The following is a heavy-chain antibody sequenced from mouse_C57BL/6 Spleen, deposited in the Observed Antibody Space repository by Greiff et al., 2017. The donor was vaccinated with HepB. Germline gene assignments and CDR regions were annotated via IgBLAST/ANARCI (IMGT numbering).Heavy chain of an antibody. CDR3: ARPGTASMDY. CDR1: GYTFTSYT. Sequence: LQQSGAELARPGASVKMSCKASGYTFTSYTMHWVKQRPGQGLEWIGYINPSSGYTKYNQKFKDKATLTADKSSSTAYMQLSSLTSEDSAVYYCARPGTASMDYWGQGTSVTVSS. D-gene: IGHD1-2*01. CDR2: INPSSGYT. J-gene: IGHJ4*01. V-gene: IGHV1-4*01.